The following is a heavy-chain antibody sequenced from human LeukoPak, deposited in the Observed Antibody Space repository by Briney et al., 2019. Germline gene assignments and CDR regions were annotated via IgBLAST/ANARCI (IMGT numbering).Heavy chain of an antibody. CDR3: ARYLRSYYYDSSGYYYVSPPTHHDAFDI. Sequence: GGSLRLSCAASGFTFSSYEMNWVRQAPGKGLEWVSYITGSGTTIYYADSVKGRFTISRDNAKNSLYLQMNSLRAEDTAVYYCARYLRSYYYDSSGYYYVSPPTHHDAFDIWGQGTMVTVSS. CDR2: ITGSGTTI. CDR1: GFTFSSYE. D-gene: IGHD3-22*01. J-gene: IGHJ3*02. V-gene: IGHV3-48*03.